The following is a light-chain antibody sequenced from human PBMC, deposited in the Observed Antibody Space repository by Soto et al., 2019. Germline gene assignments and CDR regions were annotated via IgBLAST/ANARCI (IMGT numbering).Light chain of an antibody. CDR3: QQYNDWPLT. V-gene: IGKV3-15*01. J-gene: IGKJ4*01. CDR2: GAF. CDR1: QSVSTN. Sequence: EVVMTQSPATLSVSPGDRATLSCRASQSVSTNLAWYQQTPGQAPRLLIYGAFTRATVIPARFSGSGSGTEFTLTVSSLQSEDFAVCFCQQYNDWPLTFGGGTRVEI.